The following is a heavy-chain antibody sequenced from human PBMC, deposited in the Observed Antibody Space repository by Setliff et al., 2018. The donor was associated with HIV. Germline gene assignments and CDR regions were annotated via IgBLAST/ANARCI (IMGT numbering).Heavy chain of an antibody. CDR3: AKGPGFLTDF. Sequence: GGSLRLSCAVSGFTFSGYWMTWFRQPPGKGLEWVANINQDGSEKHYVDSVKGRFTVSRDNAKNSVHLQMNSLRDEDTAVYYCAKGPGFLTDFWGQGTLVTVSS. CDR2: INQDGSEK. J-gene: IGHJ4*02. CDR1: GFTFSGYW. D-gene: IGHD3-3*01. V-gene: IGHV3-7*03.